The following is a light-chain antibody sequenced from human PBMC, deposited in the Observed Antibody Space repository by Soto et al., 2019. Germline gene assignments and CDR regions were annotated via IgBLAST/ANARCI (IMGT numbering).Light chain of an antibody. CDR2: EVS. CDR1: SSDVGAYDY. CDR3: SQYTSSSTRV. J-gene: IGLJ1*01. Sequence: QSVLTQPASVSGSPGQSITISCTGTSSDVGAYDYVSWYQQHPDKAPKLMIYEVSNRPSGVSNRFSGSKSVNTATLTISGLQADDEADYYCSQYTSSSTRVFGTGTRSPS. V-gene: IGLV2-14*03.